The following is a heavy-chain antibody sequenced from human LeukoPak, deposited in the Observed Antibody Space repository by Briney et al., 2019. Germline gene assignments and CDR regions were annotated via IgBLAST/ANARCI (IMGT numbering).Heavy chain of an antibody. Sequence: SGGSLRLSCAASGFTFSSYSMNWVRQAPGKGLEWVSAISGSGGSTYYADSVKGRFTISRDNSKNTLYLQMNSLRAEDTAVYYCAKTGSTSCYHYWGQGTLVTVSS. CDR3: AKTGSTSCYHY. V-gene: IGHV3-23*01. J-gene: IGHJ4*02. D-gene: IGHD2-2*01. CDR2: ISGSGGST. CDR1: GFTFSSYS.